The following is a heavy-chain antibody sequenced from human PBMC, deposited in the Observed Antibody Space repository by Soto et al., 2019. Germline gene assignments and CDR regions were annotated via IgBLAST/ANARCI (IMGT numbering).Heavy chain of an antibody. D-gene: IGHD2-15*01. Sequence: QAQLVQSGAEVKKPGASVKVSCQAGGYTFADYGISWVRQAPGQGLEWAGWIGPYNGNTNYAQNLQDRVTMTTDTTTNTAYMELRSLRSDDTALYYCARCYCTVGSCYTCWHFELWGRGTLLTVSS. V-gene: IGHV1-18*01. CDR3: ARCYCTVGSCYTCWHFEL. J-gene: IGHJ2*01. CDR2: IGPYNGNT. CDR1: GYTFADYG.